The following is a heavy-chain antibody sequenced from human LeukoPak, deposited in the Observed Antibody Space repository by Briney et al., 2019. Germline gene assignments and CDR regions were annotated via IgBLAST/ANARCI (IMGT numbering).Heavy chain of an antibody. CDR2: SYYTGST. D-gene: IGHD3-22*01. CDR3: AGGNYYSSGSLYYFDY. J-gene: IGHJ4*02. CDR1: GGSITTYY. Sequence: SETLSLTCTISGGSITTYYWSWIPQPPGKGLEWIGYSYYTGSTNYNPSLKSRVTMSVDASKKQISLKLSAVTAADTAVYYCAGGNYYSSGSLYYFDYWGQGTLVTVSS. V-gene: IGHV4-59*01.